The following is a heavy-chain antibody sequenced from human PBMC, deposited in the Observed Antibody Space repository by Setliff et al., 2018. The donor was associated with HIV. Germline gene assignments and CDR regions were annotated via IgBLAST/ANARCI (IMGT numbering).Heavy chain of an antibody. CDR1: GYTFTGYY. D-gene: IGHD7-27*01. CDR2: INPNIGST. J-gene: IGHJ4*02. Sequence: ASVKVSCKASGYTFTGYYIHWVRQAPGQGLQWMGRINPNIGSTNYAQNFQGRATMTRDTSVNTAFMDLSGLTSDDTAVYYCARQFSNSFDSWGQGTLVTVSS. CDR3: ARQFSNSFDS. V-gene: IGHV1-2*06.